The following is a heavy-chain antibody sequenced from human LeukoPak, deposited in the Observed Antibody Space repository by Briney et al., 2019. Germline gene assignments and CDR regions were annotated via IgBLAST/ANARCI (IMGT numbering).Heavy chain of an antibody. CDR3: AKAPRYDFWSGPYYFDY. CDR2: ISWNSGSI. V-gene: IGHV3-9*01. CDR1: GFTFDDYA. J-gene: IGHJ4*02. D-gene: IGHD3-3*01. Sequence: GGSLRLSCAASGFTFDDYAMHWVRQAPGKGLEWVSGISWNSGSIGYADSVKGRFTISRDNAKNSLYLQMNSLRAEDTALYYCAKAPRYDFWSGPYYFDYWGQGTLVTVSS.